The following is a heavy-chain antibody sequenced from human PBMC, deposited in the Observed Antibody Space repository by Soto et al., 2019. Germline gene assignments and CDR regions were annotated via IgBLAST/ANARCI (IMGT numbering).Heavy chain of an antibody. CDR1: GGIFSTYP. D-gene: IGHD3-10*01. J-gene: IGHJ4*02. CDR3: ATDRDDTGSGNYSNRIDF. CDR2: IIPNFGTP. V-gene: IGHV1-69*01. Sequence: QVQLVQSGAEVKKPGSSVKVSCKASGGIFSTYPISWLRRAPGQGLEWMGGIIPNFGTPKYAQRSQDRVTTNAADSTSTAYTELSNLTTEDTAVYNCATDRDDTGSGNYSNRIDFWGQGTQVTVSS.